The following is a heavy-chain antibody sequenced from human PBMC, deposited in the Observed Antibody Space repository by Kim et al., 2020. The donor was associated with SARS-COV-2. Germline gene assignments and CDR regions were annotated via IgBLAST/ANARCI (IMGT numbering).Heavy chain of an antibody. V-gene: IGHV3-23*01. J-gene: IGHJ4*02. CDR2: ST. CDR3: AKVVSSWYDY. D-gene: IGHD6-13*01. Sequence: STDQADSVKGRVTISRDNSKNTLYLQMNSLGAEDTAVYYCAKVVSSWYDYWGQGTLVTVSS.